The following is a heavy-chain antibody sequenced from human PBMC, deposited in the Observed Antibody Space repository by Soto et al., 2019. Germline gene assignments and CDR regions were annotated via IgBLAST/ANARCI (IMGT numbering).Heavy chain of an antibody. Sequence: VQLLESGGGLVQPGGSLRLSCAASGFTFSRYAMSWVRQAPGKGLEWVSAISGSGGSTYYADSVKGRFTISRDNSKNTLYLQMNSLRAEDTYVYYCAKDITIFGAPPSIAWFNPWGQGTLVT. D-gene: IGHD3-3*01. CDR3: AKDITIFGAPPSIAWFNP. CDR2: ISGSGGST. J-gene: IGHJ5*02. CDR1: GFTFSRYA. V-gene: IGHV3-23*01.